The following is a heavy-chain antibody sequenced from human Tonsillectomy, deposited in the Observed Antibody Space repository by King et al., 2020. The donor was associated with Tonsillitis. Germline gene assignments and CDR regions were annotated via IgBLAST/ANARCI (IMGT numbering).Heavy chain of an antibody. CDR2: IYYSGST. Sequence: QLQESXPGLVKPSETLSLTCTVSGGSISYYYWSWIRQPPGKGLEWIGYIYYSGSTNYNPSLKSRVTISLDTSKNQFSLKLSSVTAADTAFYYCARDRGWYALDYWGQGTLVTVSS. V-gene: IGHV4-59*01. D-gene: IGHD6-19*01. J-gene: IGHJ4*02. CDR1: GGSISYYY. CDR3: ARDRGWYALDY.